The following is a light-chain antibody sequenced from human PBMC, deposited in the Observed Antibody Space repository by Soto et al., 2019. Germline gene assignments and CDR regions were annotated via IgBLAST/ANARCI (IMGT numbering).Light chain of an antibody. CDR2: RNN. J-gene: IGLJ2*01. CDR3: AAWDDSLSGRVV. V-gene: IGLV1-47*01. CDR1: SSNIGSNY. Sequence: QAVVTQPPSASGTPGQRVTISCSGSSSNIGSNYVYWYQQLPGTAPKLLIYRNNQRPSGVPDRFSGSKSGTSASLAISGLRSDDEADYYCAAWDDSLSGRVVFGGGTKVTVL.